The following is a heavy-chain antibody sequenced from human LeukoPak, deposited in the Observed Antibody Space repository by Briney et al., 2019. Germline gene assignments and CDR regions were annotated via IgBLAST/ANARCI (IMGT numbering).Heavy chain of an antibody. J-gene: IGHJ4*02. V-gene: IGHV4-34*01. CDR2: INHSGST. D-gene: IGHD5-18*01. Sequence: TSETLSLTCAVCGGSFSGYYWSWIRQPPGKGLEWIGEINHSGSTNYNPSLKSRVTISVDTSKNQFSLKLSSVTAADTAVYYCARGRGYSYGASIDYWGQGTLVTVSS. CDR1: GGSFSGYY. CDR3: ARGRGYSYGASIDY.